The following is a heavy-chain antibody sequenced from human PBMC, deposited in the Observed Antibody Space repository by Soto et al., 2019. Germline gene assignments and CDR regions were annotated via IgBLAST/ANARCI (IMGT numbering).Heavy chain of an antibody. J-gene: IGHJ3*02. CDR1: EFTFSSYS. V-gene: IGHV3-21*01. CDR2: ISSSSSYI. D-gene: IGHD2-15*01. CDR3: ARGGVVVVAATNDAFDI. Sequence: GGSLILSCAASEFTFSSYSMNWVRQAPGKGLEWVSSISSSSSYIYYADSVKGRFTISRDNAKNSLYLQMNSLRAEDTAVYYCARGGVVVVAATNDAFDIWGQGTMVTVSS.